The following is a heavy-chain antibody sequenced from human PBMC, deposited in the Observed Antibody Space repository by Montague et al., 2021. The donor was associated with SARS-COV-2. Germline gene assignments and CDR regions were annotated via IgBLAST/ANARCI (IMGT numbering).Heavy chain of an antibody. CDR3: ARVGWSGDDGSDL. V-gene: IGHV3-11*01. Sequence: SLRLSCAASGFTFSGYSMSRIRQAPGKGLEWVSYISGSGSTIYYADSVKGRFTISSDNARNSLYLQMNSLRGEDTAVYYCARVGWSGDDGSDLWGQGTMVTVSS. J-gene: IGHJ3*01. CDR1: GFTFSGYS. CDR2: ISGSGSTI. D-gene: IGHD3-10*01.